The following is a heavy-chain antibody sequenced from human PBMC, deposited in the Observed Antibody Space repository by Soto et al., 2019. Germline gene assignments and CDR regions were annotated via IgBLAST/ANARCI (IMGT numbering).Heavy chain of an antibody. CDR2: IIPIFGTA. CDR3: ARGEAATSFVLYGMDV. V-gene: IGHV1-69*06. J-gene: IGHJ6*04. CDR1: GGTFSSYA. D-gene: IGHD2-15*01. Sequence: QVQLVQSGAEVKKPGSSVKVSCKASGGTFSSYAISWVRQSPGPGLEWMGGIIPIFGTANYAQKFQGRVTITADKSTSTAYMELSSLRSEDTAGYYCARGEAATSFVLYGMDVWGEGTTVTVSS.